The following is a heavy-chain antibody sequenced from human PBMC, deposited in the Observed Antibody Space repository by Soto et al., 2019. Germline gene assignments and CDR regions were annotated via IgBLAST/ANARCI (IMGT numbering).Heavy chain of an antibody. Sequence: QVQLLESGGGVVQPWRSLRLSCAASGFTFSSYGMHWVRQAPGKGLEWAAVIWYDGSNKYYADSVKGRFTISRDNSKNTLYLQMNSLRAEDTAVYYCARVLRGQWLGYFDYWGQGTLVTVSS. V-gene: IGHV3-33*01. D-gene: IGHD6-19*01. CDR2: IWYDGSNK. J-gene: IGHJ4*02. CDR1: GFTFSSYG. CDR3: ARVLRGQWLGYFDY.